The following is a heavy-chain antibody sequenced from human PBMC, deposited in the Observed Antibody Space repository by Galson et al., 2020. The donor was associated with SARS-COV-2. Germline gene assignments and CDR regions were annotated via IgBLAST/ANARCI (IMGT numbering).Heavy chain of an antibody. CDR1: GLTFTGA. CDR3: ANDRGSDWQHYVDY. J-gene: IGHJ4*02. CDR2: IAGGSHII. V-gene: IGHV3-23*01. Sequence: GGSLRLSCTASGLTFTGAMSWVRQSPTKGLEWVSTIAGGSHIIFYADSVKGRFTISRDNSRSTLFLQMKNLRPEDTAVYFCANDRGSDWQHYVDYWGQGALVTVSS. D-gene: IGHD3-10*01.